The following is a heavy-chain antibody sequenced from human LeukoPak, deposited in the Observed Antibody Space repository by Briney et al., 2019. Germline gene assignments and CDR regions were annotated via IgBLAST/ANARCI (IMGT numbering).Heavy chain of an antibody. CDR1: GFTFSSYW. D-gene: IGHD2-2*01. CDR3: AREHERSKPLKSVAVVPAARGYNWFDP. V-gene: IGHV3-7*01. J-gene: IGHJ5*02. CDR2: IKQDGSEK. Sequence: GGSLRLSCAASGFTFSSYWMSWVRQAPGKGLEWVANIKQDGSEKYYVGSVKGRFTISRDNAKNSLYLQMNSLRAEDTAVYYCAREHERSKPLKSVAVVPAARGYNWFDPWGQGTLVTVSS.